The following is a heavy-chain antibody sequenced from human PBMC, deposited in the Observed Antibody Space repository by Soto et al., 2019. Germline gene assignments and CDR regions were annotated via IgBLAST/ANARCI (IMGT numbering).Heavy chain of an antibody. J-gene: IGHJ4*02. CDR3: ARGPYSSGSLYYLDY. CDR1: GYTFTHYY. CDR2: INPSGGTT. V-gene: IGHV1-46*01. D-gene: IGHD2-8*02. Sequence: QVQLVQSGAEVEKPGASVKVSCKASGYTFTHYYIHWVRQAPGQGLEWMGFINPSGGTTSQAQKCQGRVIMTRDTSTSTVYMELSSLRSEDTAMYYCARGPYSSGSLYYLDYWGQGTLVTVSS.